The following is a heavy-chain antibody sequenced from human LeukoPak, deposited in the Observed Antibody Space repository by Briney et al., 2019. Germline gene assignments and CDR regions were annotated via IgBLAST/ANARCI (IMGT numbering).Heavy chain of an antibody. V-gene: IGHV4-34*01. CDR2: IYYSGGT. CDR1: GGSFSGYY. D-gene: IGHD4-11*01. CDR3: ARRSMTTVDY. J-gene: IGHJ4*02. Sequence: PSETLSLTCAVYGGSFSGYYWIWIRQPPGKGLEWIGSIYYSGGTYYNPSLKSRVTISVGTSKNQISLKMSSVTAADTAVYYCARRSMTTVDYWGQGTLVTVSS.